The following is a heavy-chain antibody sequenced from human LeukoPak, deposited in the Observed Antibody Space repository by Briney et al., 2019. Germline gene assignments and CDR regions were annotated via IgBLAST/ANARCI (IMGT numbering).Heavy chain of an antibody. V-gene: IGHV4-59*08. J-gene: IGHJ3*02. CDR1: GGSISSYY. Sequence: SETLSLTCTVSGGSISSYYWSWIRQSPGKGLEWIGYIYYSGSTNYNPSLKSRVTISVDTSKNQFSLKLSSVTAADTAVYYCARHGDWGRTGRGPAFDIWGQGTMVTVSS. D-gene: IGHD7-27*01. CDR2: IYYSGST. CDR3: ARHGDWGRTGRGPAFDI.